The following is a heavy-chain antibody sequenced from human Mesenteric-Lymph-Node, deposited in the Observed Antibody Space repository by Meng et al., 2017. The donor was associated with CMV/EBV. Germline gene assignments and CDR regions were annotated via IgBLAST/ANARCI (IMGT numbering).Heavy chain of an antibody. J-gene: IGHJ4*02. V-gene: IGHV3-21*01. D-gene: IGHD6-25*01. CDR2: ISSSSSYK. CDR1: GFTFSGYS. CDR3: ARDRSAAGYFDS. Sequence: GESLKISCAASGFTFSGYSMNWVRQAPGKGLEWVSLISSSSSYKYHADSVKGRFTISRDNAKNSLYPQMTSLRAEDTAVYYCARDRSAAGYFDSWGQGTLVTVSS.